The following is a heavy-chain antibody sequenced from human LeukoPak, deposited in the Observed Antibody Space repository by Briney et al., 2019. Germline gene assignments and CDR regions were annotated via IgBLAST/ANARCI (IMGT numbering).Heavy chain of an antibody. CDR2: IKQDGSEM. CDR3: VRSPFSNGY. V-gene: IGHV3-7*03. D-gene: IGHD4-11*01. J-gene: IGHJ4*02. Sequence: GVSLRLSCAASEFTFSRMTWVRQAPGKGLEWVANIKQDGSEMYYVDSVKGRFTIPRDNAKNSLYLQMNSLRAEDTAVYYCVRSPFSNGYWGQGTLVTVSS. CDR1: EFTFSR.